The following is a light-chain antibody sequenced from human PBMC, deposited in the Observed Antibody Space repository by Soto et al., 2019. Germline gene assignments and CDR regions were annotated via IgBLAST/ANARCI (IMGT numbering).Light chain of an antibody. Sequence: QSALTQPASVSGSPGQSITISCTGTSSDVGGYNYVSWYQQHPGKAPKLMIYEFSNRPSGISNRFSGSKSGNTSSLTISGIQTEDDADDYCSSYTSSKTLYVYATGTKVTVL. CDR2: EFS. CDR1: SSDVGGYNY. J-gene: IGLJ1*01. CDR3: SSYTSSKTLYV. V-gene: IGLV2-14*01.